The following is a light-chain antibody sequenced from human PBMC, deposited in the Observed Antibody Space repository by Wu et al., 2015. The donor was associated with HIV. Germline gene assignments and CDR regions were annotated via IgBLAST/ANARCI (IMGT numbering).Light chain of an antibody. CDR3: QQRRNWPPMYS. V-gene: IGKV3-11*01. J-gene: IGKJ2*03. Sequence: EVVLTQSPATLSLSPGDRATFSCRASQNVDSSLAWYQQRPGQAPRLLIYDIYTRAAGIPARFSGSGSGTDFTLTISSLEPEDFAIYYCQQRRNWPPMYSLGQGTKLEIK. CDR1: QNVDSS. CDR2: DIY.